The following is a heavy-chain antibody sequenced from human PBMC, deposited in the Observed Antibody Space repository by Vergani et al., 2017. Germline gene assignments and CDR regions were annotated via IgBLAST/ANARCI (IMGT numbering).Heavy chain of an antibody. J-gene: IGHJ3*02. V-gene: IGHV3-30*18. CDR1: GFTFSSYS. CDR3: AKPMTMIVVYSAFDI. CDR2: ISYDGSNK. D-gene: IGHD3-22*01. Sequence: VQLVESGGGLVQPGGSLRLSCAASGFTFSSYSMNWVRQAPGKGLEWVAVISYDGSNKYYADSVKGRFTISRDNSKNTLYLQMNSLRAEDTAVYYCAKPMTMIVVYSAFDIWGQGTMVTVSS.